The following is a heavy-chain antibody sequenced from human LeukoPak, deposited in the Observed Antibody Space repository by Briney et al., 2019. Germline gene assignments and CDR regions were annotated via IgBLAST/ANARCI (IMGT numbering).Heavy chain of an antibody. Sequence: PSETLSLTCTVSGGSISSSSYYWGWIRQPPGKGLEWIGSIYYSGSTYYNPSLKSRVTISVDTSKNQFSLKLTSVTAADTAVYYCARGDDHDYGVFYFDYWGQGTLVTVSS. CDR3: ARGDDHDYGVFYFDY. CDR2: IYYSGST. CDR1: GGSISSSSYY. J-gene: IGHJ4*02. D-gene: IGHD4-17*01. V-gene: IGHV4-39*07.